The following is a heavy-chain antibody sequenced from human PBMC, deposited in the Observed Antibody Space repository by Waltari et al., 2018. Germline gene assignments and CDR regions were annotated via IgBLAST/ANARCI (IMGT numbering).Heavy chain of an antibody. Sequence: QVQLVQSGAEVKKPGSSVKVSCKASGGTFSSYAISWVRQAPGQGLEWRGRIIPIFGTANYAQKFQGRVTITADKSTSTAYMELSSLRSEDTAVYYCALPREQLRGDFDYWGQGTLVTVSS. CDR1: GGTFSSYA. J-gene: IGHJ4*02. V-gene: IGHV1-69*08. D-gene: IGHD6-13*01. CDR2: IIPIFGTA. CDR3: ALPREQLRGDFDY.